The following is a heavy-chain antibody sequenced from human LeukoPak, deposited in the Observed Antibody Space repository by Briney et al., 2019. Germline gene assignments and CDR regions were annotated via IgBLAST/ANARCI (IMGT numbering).Heavy chain of an antibody. Sequence: ASVKVSCKASGGTFSSYAISWVRQAPGQGLEWMGGIIPIFGTANYAQKFQGRVTITTDESTSTAYMELSSLRSEDTAVYYCARARGPQLADSYYYYYYMDVWGKGTTVTVSS. CDR3: ARARGPQLADSYYYYYYMDV. V-gene: IGHV1-69*05. CDR1: GGTFSSYA. J-gene: IGHJ6*03. CDR2: IIPIFGTA. D-gene: IGHD2-15*01.